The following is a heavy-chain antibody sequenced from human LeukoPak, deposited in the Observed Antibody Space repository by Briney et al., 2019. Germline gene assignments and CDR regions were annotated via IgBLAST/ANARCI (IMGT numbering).Heavy chain of an antibody. CDR2: INRDGSRT. J-gene: IGHJ3*02. CDR3: VSLTGHDAFDI. CDR1: GFTFSRNW. D-gene: IGHD2-8*02. Sequence: PGGSLRLSCAASGFTFSRNWMHWVRQAPGKGLVWLSRINRDGSRTIYADSVKGRLTISRDNAKNTLYLEMNSLTVEDTAVYYCVSLTGHDAFDIWGQGTMVTVSS. V-gene: IGHV3-74*01.